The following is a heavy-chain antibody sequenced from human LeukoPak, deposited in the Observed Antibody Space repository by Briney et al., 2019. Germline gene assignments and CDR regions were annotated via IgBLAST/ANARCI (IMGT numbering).Heavy chain of an antibody. CDR1: GYTFTGYY. CDR3: ARAPSGRYDSSGYYYLY. D-gene: IGHD3-22*01. J-gene: IGHJ4*02. Sequence: ASVQVSCKASGYTFTGYYMHWVRQAPGQGLEWMGWINPNSGGTNYAQKFQGRVTMTRDTSISTAYMELSRLRSDDTAVYYCARAPSGRYDSSGYYYLYWGQGTLVTVSS. CDR2: INPNSGGT. V-gene: IGHV1-2*02.